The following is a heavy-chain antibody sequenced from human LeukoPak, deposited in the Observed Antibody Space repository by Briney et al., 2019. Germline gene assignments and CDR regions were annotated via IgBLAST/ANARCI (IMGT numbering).Heavy chain of an antibody. J-gene: IGHJ4*02. Sequence: ASVKVSCKASGYTFTAYYIQWVRQGPGQGLEWMGWINPNSGGTDYAQKFQGRVTMTRDTSINTAYMVLSNLRSDDTAVYYCARDHYWGQGTPVTVSS. CDR2: INPNSGGT. CDR3: ARDHY. CDR1: GYTFTAYY. V-gene: IGHV1-2*02.